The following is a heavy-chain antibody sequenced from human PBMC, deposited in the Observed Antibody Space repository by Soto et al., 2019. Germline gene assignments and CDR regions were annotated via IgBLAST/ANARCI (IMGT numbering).Heavy chain of an antibody. D-gene: IGHD6-6*01. J-gene: IGHJ6*02. Sequence: QVQLQESGPGLVKPSQTLSLTCTVSGGSISSGGYYWTWIRQHPGKGLEWIGYNYYSGITYYNPSLKTRVIISLDTSKNQFSLMLSSVTAAHTAVYYCARGSSIAGLYYGMDVWGQGTTVTVSS. V-gene: IGHV4-31*03. CDR2: NYYSGIT. CDR3: ARGSSIAGLYYGMDV. CDR1: GGSISSGGYY.